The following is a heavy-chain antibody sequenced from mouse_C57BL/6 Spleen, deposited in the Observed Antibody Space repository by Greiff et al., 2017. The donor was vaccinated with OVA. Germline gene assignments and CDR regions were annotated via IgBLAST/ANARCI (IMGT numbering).Heavy chain of an antibody. D-gene: IGHD1-1*01. CDR3: ASSLYYYGSDY. CDR1: GYTFTSYW. V-gene: IGHV1-50*01. Sequence: QVQLQQPGAELVKPGASVKLSCKASGYTFTSYWTQWVKQRPGQGLEWIGEIDPSDSYTNYNQKFKGKATLTVDTSSSTAYMQLSSLTSEDSAVYYCASSLYYYGSDYWGQGTTLTVSS. J-gene: IGHJ2*01. CDR2: IDPSDSYT.